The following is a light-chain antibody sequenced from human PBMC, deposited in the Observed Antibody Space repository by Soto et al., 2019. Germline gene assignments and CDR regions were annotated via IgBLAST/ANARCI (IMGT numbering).Light chain of an antibody. V-gene: IGKV1-5*03. J-gene: IGKJ2*01. Sequence: DIQTTQSPSTLSASVGDRVTITCRASQSISSWLAWYQQKPGKAPRSLIYQASSLESDVPSRFSGSGSGTEFSLTISNLQPDDFATYYCQQYNSYSTFGQGTKVDIK. CDR2: QAS. CDR3: QQYNSYST. CDR1: QSISSW.